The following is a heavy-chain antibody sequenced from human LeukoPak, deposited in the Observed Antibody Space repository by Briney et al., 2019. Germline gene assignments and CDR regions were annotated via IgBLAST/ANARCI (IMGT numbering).Heavy chain of an antibody. CDR2: IIPILGIA. Sequence: SVKVSCKASGGTFSSYAISWVRQAPGQGLEWMGRIIPILGIADYAQKFQGRVTITADKSTSTAYMELSSLRSEDTAVYYCAGVRGPGIVATINYYYGMDVWGQGTTVTVSS. CDR1: GGTFSSYA. V-gene: IGHV1-69*04. D-gene: IGHD5-12*01. J-gene: IGHJ6*02. CDR3: AGVRGPGIVATINYYYGMDV.